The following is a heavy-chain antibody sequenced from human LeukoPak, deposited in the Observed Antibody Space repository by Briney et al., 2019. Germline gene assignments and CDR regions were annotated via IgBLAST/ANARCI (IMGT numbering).Heavy chain of an antibody. D-gene: IGHD2-2*01. Sequence: PGGSLRLSCAASGFTFSSFAMSWVRQAPGKGLEWVSDISGSGGSTYYAGSVKGRFTISRDNSKNTLYLQMNSLRAEDTAVYYCAKVGYCSSTSCPNDYWGQGTLVTVSS. CDR3: AKVGYCSSTSCPNDY. CDR1: GFTFSSFA. V-gene: IGHV3-23*01. J-gene: IGHJ4*02. CDR2: ISGSGGST.